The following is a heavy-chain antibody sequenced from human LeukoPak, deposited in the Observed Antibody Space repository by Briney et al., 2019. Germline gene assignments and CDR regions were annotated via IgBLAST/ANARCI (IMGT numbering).Heavy chain of an antibody. CDR1: GFTFTGYA. CDR3: ARVGASYGALDY. J-gene: IGHJ4*02. CDR2: ISSSGSTI. V-gene: IGHV3-48*03. D-gene: IGHD1-26*01. Sequence: PGGSLRLSCAASGFTFTGYALNWVRQAPGKGLEWVSLISSSGSTIFYADSVKGRFTISRDNARNSLYLQMNSLRSEDTAIYYCARVGASYGALDYWGQGALVTVSS.